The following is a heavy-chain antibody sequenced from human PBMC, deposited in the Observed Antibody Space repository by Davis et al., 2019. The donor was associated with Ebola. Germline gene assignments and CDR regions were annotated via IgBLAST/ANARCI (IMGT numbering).Heavy chain of an antibody. D-gene: IGHD3-22*01. CDR1: GGSISSYY. V-gene: IGHV4-59*08. CDR3: ARRGIAYYYDSSGYYSHHAFDI. J-gene: IGHJ3*02. CDR2: IYYSGST. Sequence: SETLSLTCTVSGGSISSYYWSWIRQPPGQVLPWIGYIYYSGSTNYNPSLKSRVTISVDTSKNQFSLKLSSVTAADTAVYYCARRGIAYYYDSSGYYSHHAFDIWGQGTMVTVSS.